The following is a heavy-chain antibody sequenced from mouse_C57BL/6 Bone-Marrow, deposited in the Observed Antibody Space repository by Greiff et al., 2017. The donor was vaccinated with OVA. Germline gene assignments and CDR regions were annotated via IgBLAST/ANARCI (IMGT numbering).Heavy chain of an antibody. J-gene: IGHJ4*01. V-gene: IGHV1-74*01. CDR3: ATYGLRRLYAMDY. CDR1: GYTFTSYW. D-gene: IGHD2-2*01. Sequence: QVHVKQSGAELVKPGASVKVSCKASGYTFTSYWMHWVKQRPGQGLEWIGRIHPSDSDTNYNQKFKGKATLTVDKSSSTAYMQLSSLTSEDSAVYYCATYGLRRLYAMDYWGQGTSVTVSS. CDR2: IHPSDSDT.